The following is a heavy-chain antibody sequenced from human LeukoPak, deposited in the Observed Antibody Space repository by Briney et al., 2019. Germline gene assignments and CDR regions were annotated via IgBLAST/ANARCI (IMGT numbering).Heavy chain of an antibody. CDR1: GFTFSSYG. CDR3: TRGGTTLDY. V-gene: IGHV3-30*03. D-gene: IGHD1-7*01. J-gene: IGHJ4*02. Sequence: SGGSLRLSCAASGFTFSSYGMHWVRQAPGKGLEWVAVISYDGSNKYYADSVKGRFTISRDNAKNTLYLQMNSLRAEDTAVYYCTRGGTTLDYWGQGTLVTVSS. CDR2: ISYDGSNK.